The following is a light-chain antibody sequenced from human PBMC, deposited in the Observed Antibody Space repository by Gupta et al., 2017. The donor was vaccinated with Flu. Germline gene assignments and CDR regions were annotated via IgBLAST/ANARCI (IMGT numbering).Light chain of an antibody. CDR1: QSISTW. CDR3: QQDSNYPFS. Sequence: DIQMTQSPSTLSGSVGDRVTITCRASQSISTWVAWYQQKPGKVLNLLIYKASNLQSGVPSRFSGRGSGTEFTLTISSLQPDDFASYYCQQDSNYPFSFGGGTKVEIK. V-gene: IGKV1-5*03. CDR2: KAS. J-gene: IGKJ4*01.